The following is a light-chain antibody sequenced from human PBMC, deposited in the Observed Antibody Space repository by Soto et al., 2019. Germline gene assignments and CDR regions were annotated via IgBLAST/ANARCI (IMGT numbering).Light chain of an antibody. J-gene: IGLJ3*02. CDR1: SSDVGGYNY. V-gene: IGLV2-14*01. Sequence: QSVLTQPASVSGSPGQSITISCTGTSSDVGGYNYVSWYQHHPGKAPKLMIYEVSNRPSGVSNRFSGSKSGNTASLTISGLQAEDEADYYCLSYASSSTPWVFGGGTKLTVL. CDR2: EVS. CDR3: LSYASSSTPWV.